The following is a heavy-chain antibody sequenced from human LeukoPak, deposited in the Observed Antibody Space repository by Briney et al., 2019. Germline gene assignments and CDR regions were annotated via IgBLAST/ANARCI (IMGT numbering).Heavy chain of an antibody. CDR3: ARDHVQWELLRGAFDV. CDR1: GFTFSSYA. J-gene: IGHJ3*01. Sequence: GGSLRLSCAASGFTFSSYAMYWVRQAPGKGLEWVTFISYDGGNKYYADSVKGRFTISRDNSKNTQFLQMNSLRAEDTAVYYCARDHVQWELLRGAFDVWGQGTMVTVSS. V-gene: IGHV3-30*04. CDR2: ISYDGGNK. D-gene: IGHD1-26*01.